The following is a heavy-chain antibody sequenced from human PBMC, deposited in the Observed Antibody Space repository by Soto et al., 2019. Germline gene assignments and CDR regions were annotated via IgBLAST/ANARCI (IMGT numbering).Heavy chain of an antibody. J-gene: IGHJ6*02. Sequence: QAGGSLRLSCAASGFTFSSYAMHWVRQAPGKGLEWVSAISGSGGSTYYADSVKGRFTISRDNSKNTLYLQMNSLRAEDTAVYYCAKDGGWGDYYGRDVWGQGTTVTVSS. CDR3: AKDGGWGDYYGRDV. V-gene: IGHV3-23*01. CDR1: GFTFSSYA. D-gene: IGHD3-16*01. CDR2: ISGSGGST.